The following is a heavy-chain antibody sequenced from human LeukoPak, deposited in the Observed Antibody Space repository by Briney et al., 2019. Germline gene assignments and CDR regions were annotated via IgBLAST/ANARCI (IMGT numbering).Heavy chain of an antibody. CDR3: AKAPVTTCSGAYCYPFDY. V-gene: IGHV3-21*04. CDR2: ISSSSRYI. CDR1: GFTFSSYS. Sequence: GGSLRLSCAASGFTFSSYSMNWVRKAPGKGLEWVSSISSSSRYIYYADSVKGRFTISRDNAKNTLYLQMNRLRAEDAAVYYCAKAPVTTCSGAYCYPFDYWGQGTLVTVSS. D-gene: IGHD2-21*01. J-gene: IGHJ4*02.